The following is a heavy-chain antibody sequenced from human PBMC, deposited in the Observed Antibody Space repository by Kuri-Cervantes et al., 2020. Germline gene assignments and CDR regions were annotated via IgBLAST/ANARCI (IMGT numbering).Heavy chain of an antibody. CDR2: IYYSGST. D-gene: IGHD6-13*01. V-gene: IGHV4-31*03. J-gene: IGHJ4*02. CDR3: ARVYRIAAADATFDY. Sequence: SETLSLTCTVSGGSISSGGYYWSWIRQHPGKGLEWIGYIYYSGSTYYNPSLKSRVTISVDTSKNQFSLKLSSVTAADTAVYYCARVYRIAAADATFDYWGQGALVTVSS. CDR1: GGSISSGGYY.